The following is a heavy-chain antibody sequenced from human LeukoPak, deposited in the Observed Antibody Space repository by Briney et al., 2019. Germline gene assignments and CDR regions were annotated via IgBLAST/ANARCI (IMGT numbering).Heavy chain of an antibody. D-gene: IGHD3-10*01. CDR3: ARGTAYYYGSGSTPPYYMDV. CDR1: GGSISSYY. Sequence: PSETLSLTCTVSGGSISSYYWGWIRQPAGKGLEWIGRIYTSGSTNYNPSLKSRVTMSVDTSKNQFSLKLSSVTAADTAVYYCARGTAYYYGSGSTPPYYMDVWGKGTTVTVSS. J-gene: IGHJ6*03. CDR2: IYTSGST. V-gene: IGHV4-4*07.